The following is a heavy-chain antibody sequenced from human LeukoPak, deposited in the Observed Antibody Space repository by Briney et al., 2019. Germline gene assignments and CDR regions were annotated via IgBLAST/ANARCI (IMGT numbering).Heavy chain of an antibody. CDR3: ARGGSGSYYFDY. V-gene: IGHV4-31*03. CDR1: GGSISSGGYY. D-gene: IGHD3-10*01. CDR2: IYYSGST. J-gene: IGHJ4*02. Sequence: PSETLSLTCTVSGGSISSGGYYWSWIRQHPGKGLEWIGCIYYSGSTYYNPSLKSRVTISVDTSKNQFSLKLSSVTAADTAVYYCARGGSGSYYFDYWGRGTLVTVSS.